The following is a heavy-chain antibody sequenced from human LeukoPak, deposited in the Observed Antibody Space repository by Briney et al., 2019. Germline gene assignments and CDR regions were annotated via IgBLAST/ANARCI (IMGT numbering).Heavy chain of an antibody. CDR1: GGSINGYY. CDR3: ARVYSGGAAQFEY. CDR2: IYYSGST. Sequence: PSETLSLTCTVSGGSINGYYWSWIRQPPGKGLEWIGYIYYSGSTNYNPSLMSRVTMSVDTSKNQCSLKLSSVTAADTAVYYCARVYSGGAAQFEYWGQGTLVTVSS. V-gene: IGHV4-59*01. J-gene: IGHJ4*02. D-gene: IGHD1-26*01.